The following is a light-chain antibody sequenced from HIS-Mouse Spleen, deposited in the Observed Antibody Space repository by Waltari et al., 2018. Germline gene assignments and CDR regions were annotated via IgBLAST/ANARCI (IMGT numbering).Light chain of an antibody. CDR1: ALPKKY. Sequence: SYELTQPPSVSVSPGQTARITCSGDALPKKYAYWYQQKSGQAPVLVIYEDSKRPSGIPERVSGSSSGTSATLTISGAQVEDEADYYCYSTDSSGNHRVFGGGTKLTVL. J-gene: IGLJ2*01. CDR2: EDS. V-gene: IGLV3-10*01. CDR3: YSTDSSGNHRV.